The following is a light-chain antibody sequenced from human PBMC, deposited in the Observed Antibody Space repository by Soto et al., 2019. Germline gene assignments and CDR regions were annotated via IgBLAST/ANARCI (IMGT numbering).Light chain of an antibody. CDR2: GAT. Sequence: EVVMTQSPATLSVSPGERVTLSCRSSQSVADNLAWFQRKPGQGPSLLIYGATTRATGIPDRFSGSGSGTDFTITISSLEPEDFSVYYCQQRYNWPITFGQGTRLEIK. J-gene: IGKJ5*01. V-gene: IGKV3-15*01. CDR3: QQRYNWPIT. CDR1: QSVADN.